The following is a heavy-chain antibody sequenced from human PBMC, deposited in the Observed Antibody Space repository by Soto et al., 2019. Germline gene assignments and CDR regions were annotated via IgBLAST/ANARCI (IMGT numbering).Heavy chain of an antibody. V-gene: IGHV4-59*02. Sequence: SETLSLTCSVSGGSVSSFYWSWIRQPPGKGLEWIGYIDFSGSTNSNPSLKSRVTISVDTSKNQFSLKLSSVTAADTAVYYCARDHYDFWSGNYYYYMDVWGEGTTVTVSS. CDR1: GGSVSSFY. CDR2: IDFSGST. CDR3: ARDHYDFWSGNYYYYMDV. D-gene: IGHD3-3*01. J-gene: IGHJ6*03.